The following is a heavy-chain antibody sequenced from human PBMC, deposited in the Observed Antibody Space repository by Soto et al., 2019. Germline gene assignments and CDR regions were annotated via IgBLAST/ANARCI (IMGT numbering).Heavy chain of an antibody. Sequence: GGSLRLSCAAPGFKFSNYAMSWVRQAPGKGLEWVSLISATGGGTYYADSVKGRFTISRDNSHNTLYLQVHSLTAEDTAVYYCAKDRRAGGSSALYFDFWGQRAQVTGFS. V-gene: IGHV3-23*01. D-gene: IGHD2-15*01. J-gene: IGHJ5*01. CDR2: ISATGGGT. CDR1: GFKFSNYA. CDR3: AKDRRAGGSSALYFDF.